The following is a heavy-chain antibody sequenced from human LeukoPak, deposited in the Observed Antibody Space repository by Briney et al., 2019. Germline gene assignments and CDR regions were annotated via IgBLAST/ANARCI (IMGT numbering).Heavy chain of an antibody. Sequence: PSETLSLTCTVSGGSISSYYWSWIRQPPGKGLEWIGYIYYSGSTNYNPSLKSRVTISVDTSKNQFSLKLSSVTAADTAVYYCASSTGTKRFNWFDPWGQGTLVTVSS. D-gene: IGHD1-1*01. V-gene: IGHV4-59*08. CDR2: IYYSGST. J-gene: IGHJ5*02. CDR1: GGSISSYY. CDR3: ASSTGTKRFNWFDP.